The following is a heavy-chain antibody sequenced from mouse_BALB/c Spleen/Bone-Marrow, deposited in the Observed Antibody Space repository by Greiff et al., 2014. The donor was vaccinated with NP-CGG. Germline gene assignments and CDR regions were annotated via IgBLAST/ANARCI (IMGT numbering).Heavy chain of an antibody. CDR2: IDPENGNT. V-gene: IGHV14-1*02. CDR1: GFNIKDYY. Sequence: EVKLEESGAELMRPGALVKLSCKASGFNIKDYYMHWVKQRPEQGLEWIGWIDPENGNTIYDPKFQGKASITADTSSNTAYLQLSSLTSEDTAVYYCARGREAMDYWGQGTSVTVSS. J-gene: IGHJ4*01. CDR3: ARGREAMDY.